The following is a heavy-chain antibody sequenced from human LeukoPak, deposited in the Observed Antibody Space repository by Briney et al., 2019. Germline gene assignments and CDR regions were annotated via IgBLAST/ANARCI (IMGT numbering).Heavy chain of an antibody. CDR1: GYTFTSYG. D-gene: IGHD1-26*01. J-gene: IGHJ4*02. V-gene: IGHV1-18*01. CDR2: ISAYNGNI. CDR3: ARYLLGELHNLIGY. Sequence: ASVKVSCKASGYTFTSYGISWVRQAPGQGLEWMGWISAYNGNINYAQKLQGRVTMTTDTSTSTAYMELRSLRSDDTAVYYCARYLLGELHNLIGYWGQGTLVTVSS.